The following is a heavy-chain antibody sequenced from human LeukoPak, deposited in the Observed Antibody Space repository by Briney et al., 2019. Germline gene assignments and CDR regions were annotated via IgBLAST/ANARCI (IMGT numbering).Heavy chain of an antibody. CDR3: ARVGEFVVVTASTHSYYMDV. CDR2: IFYSGST. J-gene: IGHJ6*03. D-gene: IGHD2-21*02. CDR1: GDSISSSSYY. V-gene: IGHV4-39*07. Sequence: SETLSLTCTVSGDSISSSSYYWGWIRQPPGKGLEWIGSIFYSGSTYYNPSLKSRITISLDTSKNQFSLKLSSVTAADTAVYYCARVGEFVVVTASTHSYYMDVWGKGTTVTVSS.